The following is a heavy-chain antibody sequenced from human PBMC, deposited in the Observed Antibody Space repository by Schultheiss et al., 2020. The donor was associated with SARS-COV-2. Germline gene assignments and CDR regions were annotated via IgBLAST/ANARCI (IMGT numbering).Heavy chain of an antibody. Sequence: GESLKISCAASGFTFSGSAMHWVRQAPGKGLEWVSYISSSGSTIYYADSVKGRFTISRDNAKNSLYLQMNSLRAEDTAVYYCARVVGDGYNSYYYYGMDVWGQGTTVTVSS. D-gene: IGHD5-24*01. J-gene: IGHJ6*02. CDR1: GFTFSGSA. CDR3: ARVVGDGYNSYYYYGMDV. CDR2: ISSSGSTI. V-gene: IGHV3-48*04.